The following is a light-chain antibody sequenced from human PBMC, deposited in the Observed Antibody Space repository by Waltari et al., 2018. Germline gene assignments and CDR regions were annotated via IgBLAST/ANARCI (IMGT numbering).Light chain of an antibody. Sequence: IQLTQSPSSLSPSVGHRFTITCRASQGISNYLAWYQQKPVKAPKHLIYAASTLQSGVPSRFSGSGSGTDFTLTISSLQPEDFATYYCQQLNSYQWTFGQGTKVEIK. CDR1: QGISNY. CDR3: QQLNSYQWT. CDR2: AAS. J-gene: IGKJ1*01. V-gene: IGKV1-9*01.